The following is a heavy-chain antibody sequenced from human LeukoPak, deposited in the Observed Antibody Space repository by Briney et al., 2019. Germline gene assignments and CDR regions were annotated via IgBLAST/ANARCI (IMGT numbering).Heavy chain of an antibody. Sequence: TLSLTSAVYGRSFSGYYWSWIRQPPGKGLEWNGETKHSGSTNNNPSLKGRVTISVDTSKNQFSLKLSSVTAADTAVYYCARYPNSSSWYERDAFDIWGQGTMVTVSS. D-gene: IGHD6-13*01. J-gene: IGHJ3*02. CDR1: GRSFSGYY. V-gene: IGHV4-34*01. CDR2: TKHSGST. CDR3: ARYPNSSSWYERDAFDI.